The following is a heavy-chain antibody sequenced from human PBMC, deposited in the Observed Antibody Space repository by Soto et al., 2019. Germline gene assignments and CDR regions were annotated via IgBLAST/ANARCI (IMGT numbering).Heavy chain of an antibody. CDR2: IYYSGST. CDR1: GGSISGSSYY. V-gene: IGHV4-39*01. J-gene: IGHJ4*02. CDR3: ARHGIYYDSSGFRY. Sequence: SETLSLTCTVSGGSISGSSYYWGWIRQPPGKGLEWIGSIYYSGSTYYNPSLKSRVTISVDTSKNQFSLKLSSVTAADTAVYYCARHGIYYDSSGFRYWGQGTLVTVSS. D-gene: IGHD3-22*01.